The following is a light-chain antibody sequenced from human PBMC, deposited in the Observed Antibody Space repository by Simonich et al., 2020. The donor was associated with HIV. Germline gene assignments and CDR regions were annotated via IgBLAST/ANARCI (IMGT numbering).Light chain of an antibody. CDR3: QQYGSSPPYT. J-gene: IGKJ2*01. V-gene: IGKV3-20*01. CDR1: QRVSSY. CDR2: DAS. Sequence: EIVLTQSPATLSLSPGERATLSCRASQRVSSYLAWYQQKPGQAPRLLIYDASSRATGIPDRFSGSGSGTDFTLTISRLEPEDFAVYYCQQYGSSPPYTFGQGTKLEIK.